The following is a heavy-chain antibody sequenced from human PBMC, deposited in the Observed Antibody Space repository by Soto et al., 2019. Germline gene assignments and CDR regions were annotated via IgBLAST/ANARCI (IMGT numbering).Heavy chain of an antibody. CDR1: GGTFSSYA. J-gene: IGHJ5*02. CDR2: IIPIFGTA. V-gene: IGHV1-69*13. D-gene: IGHD3-9*01. CDR3: ARERGRFDVLRYFDWSRSWFDP. Sequence: SVKVSCKASGGTFSSYAISWVRQAPGQGLEWMGGIIPIFGTANSAQKFQGRVTITADESTSTAYMELSSLRSEDTAVYYCARERGRFDVLRYFDWSRSWFDPWGQGTLVTVSS.